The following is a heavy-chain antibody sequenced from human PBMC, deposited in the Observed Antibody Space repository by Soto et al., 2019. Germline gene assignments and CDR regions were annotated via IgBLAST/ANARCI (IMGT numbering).Heavy chain of an antibody. D-gene: IGHD5-18*01. Sequence: PGGSLRLSGAACGFTFSSYSMTWVRQAPWKGLEWVSGISGSGDSTYYADSVKGRFTISRDNSKKTLYLQMNSLRAEEPAVYYFEIRYRYAPFDPSGQLTMVAVCS. CDR3: EIRYRYAPFDP. J-gene: IGHJ5*02. CDR2: ISGSGDST. V-gene: IGHV3-23*01. CDR1: GFTFSSYS.